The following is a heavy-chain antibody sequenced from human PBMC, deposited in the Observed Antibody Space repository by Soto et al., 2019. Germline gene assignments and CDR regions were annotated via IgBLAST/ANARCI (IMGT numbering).Heavy chain of an antibody. CDR1: GGSIISSSYY. Sequence: SETLSLTCTVSGGSIISSSYYWGLIRQPPGKGPEWIGSIYYSGSTYYNPSLKSRVTISVDTSKNQFSLKLSSVTAADTAVYYCARLKGVVPAAIDCWGQGTLVTVSS. J-gene: IGHJ4*02. CDR2: IYYSGST. V-gene: IGHV4-39*01. CDR3: ARLKGVVPAAIDC. D-gene: IGHD2-2*01.